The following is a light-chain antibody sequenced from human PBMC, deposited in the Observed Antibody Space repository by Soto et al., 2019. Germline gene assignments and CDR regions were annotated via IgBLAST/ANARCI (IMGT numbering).Light chain of an antibody. V-gene: IGKV3-15*01. CDR3: QQYNNWPPLT. Sequence: EIVLTQSPGTLSLSPGERATLSCRASQSVSSSYLAWYQQKPAQAPRLLIYDISTRATGIPARFSGSGSDTEFTLTISSLQSEDVAVYYCQQYNNWPPLTFGGGTKVEIK. J-gene: IGKJ4*01. CDR2: DIS. CDR1: QSVSSSY.